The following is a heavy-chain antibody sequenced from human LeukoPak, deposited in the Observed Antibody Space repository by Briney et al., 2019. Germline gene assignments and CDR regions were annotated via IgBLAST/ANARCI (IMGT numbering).Heavy chain of an antibody. CDR1: GGSFSGYY. Sequence: SETLSLTCAVYGGSFSGYYWSWIRQPPGKGLEWIGEINHSGSTNYNPSLKSRVTISVDTSKNQFSLKLSSVTAADTAVYYCARSGTPRVSLYCSRTSCTYDSSGYFDYWGQGTLVTVSS. J-gene: IGHJ4*02. D-gene: IGHD2-2*01. V-gene: IGHV4-34*01. CDR2: INHSGST. CDR3: ARSGTPRVSLYCSRTSCTYDSSGYFDY.